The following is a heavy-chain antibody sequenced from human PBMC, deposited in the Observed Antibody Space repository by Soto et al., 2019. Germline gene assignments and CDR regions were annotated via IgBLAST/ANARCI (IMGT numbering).Heavy chain of an antibody. Sequence: QVQLLESGPGLVKPSQTRSLICNVSGASISSGGYYWSWIRQRPGGGLEWLGFIYYSGISHYNPSLKSRATISVDTSKNQFSLKLISVTAADTAVYYCARTEWIQLWFDYWGQGALVTVS. CDR2: IYYSGIS. D-gene: IGHD5-18*01. CDR3: ARTEWIQLWFDY. CDR1: GASISSGGYY. J-gene: IGHJ4*02. V-gene: IGHV4-31*03.